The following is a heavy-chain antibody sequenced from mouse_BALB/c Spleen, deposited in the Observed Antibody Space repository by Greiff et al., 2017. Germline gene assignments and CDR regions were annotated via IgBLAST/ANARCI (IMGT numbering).Heavy chain of an antibody. J-gene: IGHJ2*01. CDR3: VRDNGSSWRYFDY. Sequence: VQLKESGPGLVAPSQSLSITCTVSGFSLTSYDISWIRQPPGKGLEWLGVIWTGGGTNYNSAFMSRLSISKDNSKSQVFLKMNSLQTDDTAIYYCVRDNGSSWRYFDYWGQGTTLTVSS. CDR2: IWTGGGT. V-gene: IGHV2-9-2*01. D-gene: IGHD1-1*01. CDR1: GFSLTSYD.